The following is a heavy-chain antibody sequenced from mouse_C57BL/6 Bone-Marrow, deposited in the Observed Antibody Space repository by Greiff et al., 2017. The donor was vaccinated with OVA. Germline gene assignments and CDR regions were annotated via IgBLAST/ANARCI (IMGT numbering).Heavy chain of an antibody. Sequence: EVHLVESGPELVKPGASVKISCKASGYSFTGYYMNWVKQSPEKSLEWIGEINPSTGGTTYNQKFKAKATLTVDKSSSTAYMQLKSLTSEDSAVYYCARDSYYYGSSYAMDYWGQGTSVTVSS. V-gene: IGHV1-42*01. CDR3: ARDSYYYGSSYAMDY. D-gene: IGHD1-1*01. CDR2: INPSTGGT. CDR1: GYSFTGYY. J-gene: IGHJ4*01.